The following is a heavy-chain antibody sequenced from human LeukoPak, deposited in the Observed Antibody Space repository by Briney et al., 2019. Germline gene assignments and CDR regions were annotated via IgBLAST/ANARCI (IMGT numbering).Heavy chain of an antibody. CDR1: GFTFSSYS. V-gene: IGHV3-21*01. D-gene: IGHD3-10*01. CDR3: AHSMVRGVIVH. CDR2: ISSSGSYI. Sequence: GGSLRLSCAASGFTFSSYSMNWVRQAPGKGLEWVSSISSSGSYIYYADSVKGRFTISRDNAKNSLYLQMNSLRAEDTAVYYCAHSMVRGVIVHWGQGTLVTVSS. J-gene: IGHJ1*01.